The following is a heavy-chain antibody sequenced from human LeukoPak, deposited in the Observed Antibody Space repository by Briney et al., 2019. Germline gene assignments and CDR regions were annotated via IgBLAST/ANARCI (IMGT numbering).Heavy chain of an antibody. V-gene: IGHV4-59*08. Sequence: PSETLPLTCTVSGDSISSYYCSWIRQHPGKGLEWIGYIYSSGSTNYNPSLKGRVTISVDTSKNQFSLKLSSVTAADTAVYYCARRHSSGWFDYWGQGTLVTVSS. J-gene: IGHJ4*02. CDR1: GDSISSYY. CDR3: ARRHSSGWFDY. D-gene: IGHD6-19*01. CDR2: IYSSGST.